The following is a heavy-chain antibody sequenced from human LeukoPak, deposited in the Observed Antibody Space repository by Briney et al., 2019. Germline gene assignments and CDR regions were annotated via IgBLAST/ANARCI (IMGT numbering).Heavy chain of an antibody. D-gene: IGHD3-22*01. CDR3: ARDLSSGYYSDAFDI. J-gene: IGHJ3*02. CDR2: IWYDGSYK. CDR1: GLTFSSYG. Sequence: GGSLRLSCAASGLTFSSYGMHCVRQAPGKGLGWVAVIWYDGSYKYYADSVKGRFTISRDNSKNTLYLQMNSLRAEDTAVYYCARDLSSGYYSDAFDIWGQGTMVTVSS. V-gene: IGHV3-33*01.